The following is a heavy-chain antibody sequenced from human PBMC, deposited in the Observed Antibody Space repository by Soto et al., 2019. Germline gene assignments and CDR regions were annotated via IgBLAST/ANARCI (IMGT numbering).Heavy chain of an antibody. V-gene: IGHV4-39*01. Sequence: SETLSLTCTVSGGAISSSSYYWGWIRQPPGKGLEWIGSIYYSGSTYYNPSLKSRVTISVDTSKNQFSLKLSSVTAADTAVYYCARLGVTTYYGMDVWGQGTTVTVSS. D-gene: IGHD4-17*01. CDR2: IYYSGST. CDR1: GGAISSSSYY. J-gene: IGHJ6*02. CDR3: ARLGVTTYYGMDV.